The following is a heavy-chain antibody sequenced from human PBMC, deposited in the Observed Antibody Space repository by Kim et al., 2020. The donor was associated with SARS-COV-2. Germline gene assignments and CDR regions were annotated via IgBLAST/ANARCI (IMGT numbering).Heavy chain of an antibody. J-gene: IGHJ5*02. CDR1: GYTFSGYY. V-gene: IGHV1-2*06. D-gene: IGHD6-13*01. CDR3: ARAVYSSSWYSRWFDP. CDR2: INPNSGGT. Sequence: ASAKVSCKASGYTFSGYYMHWVRQAPGQGLEWMGRINPNSGGTNYAQKFQGRVTMTRDTSISTAHMELSRLRSDDTAVYYCARAVYSSSWYSRWFDPWGQGTLVTVSS.